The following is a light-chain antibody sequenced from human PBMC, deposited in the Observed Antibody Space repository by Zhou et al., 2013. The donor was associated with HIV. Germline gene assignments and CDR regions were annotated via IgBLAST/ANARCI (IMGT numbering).Light chain of an antibody. J-gene: IGKJ1*01. V-gene: IGKV1-5*03. CDR1: QSINNW. CDR3: HQFDSFPWT. CDR2: KTS. Sequence: DIQMTQSPSTLSASVGDRVTIACRASQSINNWLAWYQQRPGQAPKLLISKTSIFESGVPSRFSGSGSGTDFTLTISSLQPGDFATYYCHQFDSFPWTFGQGTKVEIK.